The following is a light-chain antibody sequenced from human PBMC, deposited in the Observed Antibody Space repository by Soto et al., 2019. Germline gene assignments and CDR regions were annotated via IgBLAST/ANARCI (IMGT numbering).Light chain of an antibody. CDR3: QQSYSTLWT. J-gene: IGKJ1*01. V-gene: IGKV1-39*01. CDR1: QSISSY. Sequence: DIQMTQSPSSLSASVGDRVTITCRASQSISSYLNWYQQKPGKAPKVLIYAASSLQSGVPSRFSGSGSGTDFTLTISSLQPEDFATYYCQQSYSTLWTFGQGTKFEIK. CDR2: AAS.